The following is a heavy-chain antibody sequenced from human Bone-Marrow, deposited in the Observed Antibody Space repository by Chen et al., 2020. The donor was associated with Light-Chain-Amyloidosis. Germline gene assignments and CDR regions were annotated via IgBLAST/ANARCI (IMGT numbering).Heavy chain of an antibody. V-gene: IGHV3-7*03. CDR3: ARDINPAYNGMYYDAFDV. CDR2: MNRDGSKS. CDR1: GFTFTSYW. J-gene: IGHJ3*01. D-gene: IGHD1-26*01. Sequence: EMQLVESGGGLVQPGGSLSLSCAASGFTFTSYWMTWVRQVPGKGPEWVANMNRDGSKSYYVDSVQGRFIISRDNAKNSLFLQMNNVRAEDTAVYYCARDINPAYNGMYYDAFDVWGHGTMVTVSS.